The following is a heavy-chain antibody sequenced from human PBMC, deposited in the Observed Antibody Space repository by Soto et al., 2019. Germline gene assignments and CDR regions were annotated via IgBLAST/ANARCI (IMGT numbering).Heavy chain of an antibody. Sequence: GGSLRVSCAASGFTFSSYSMNWVRQAPGKGLEWVSSISSSTSYIYYADSVQGRFTISRDNAKNSLYLQMNSLRAEDTAVYYCARDRRDGYNFDYWGQGTLVTVSS. V-gene: IGHV3-21*01. CDR1: GFTFSSYS. CDR3: ARDRRDGYNFDY. CDR2: ISSSTSYI. D-gene: IGHD5-12*01. J-gene: IGHJ4*02.